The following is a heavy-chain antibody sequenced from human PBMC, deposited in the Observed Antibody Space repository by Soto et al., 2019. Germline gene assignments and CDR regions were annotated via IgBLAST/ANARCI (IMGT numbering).Heavy chain of an antibody. Sequence: PSETLSLTCAVSGYSISSGYYWGWVRQPPGKVLEWIGAVYHTGRSFYNPSLKSRVTISLDTAKNELSLKLTTVTAADTAVYYCASTDMVVVPTTLPRWFDPWGQGTLVTVSS. CDR2: VYHTGRS. D-gene: IGHD2-15*01. CDR1: GYSISSGYY. V-gene: IGHV4-38-2*01. CDR3: ASTDMVVVPTTLPRWFDP. J-gene: IGHJ5*02.